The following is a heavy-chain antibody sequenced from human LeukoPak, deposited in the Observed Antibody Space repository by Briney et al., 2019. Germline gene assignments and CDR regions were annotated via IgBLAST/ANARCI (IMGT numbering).Heavy chain of an antibody. CDR3: AGGIWCSGGSCYWFDP. Sequence: SETLSLTCAVYGGSFSGYYWSWIRQPPGKGLEWIGEINHSGSTNYNPSLKSRVTISVDTSKNQFSLKLSPVTAADTAVYYCAGGIWCSGGSCYWFDPWGQGTLVTVSS. J-gene: IGHJ5*02. CDR1: GGSFSGYY. CDR2: INHSGST. D-gene: IGHD2-15*01. V-gene: IGHV4-34*01.